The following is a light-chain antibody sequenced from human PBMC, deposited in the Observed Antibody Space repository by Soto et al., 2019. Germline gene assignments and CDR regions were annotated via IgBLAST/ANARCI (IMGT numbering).Light chain of an antibody. CDR2: AAS. CDR3: QQSYNTPLT. Sequence: DIPMTQSPSSLSASVGDRVTITCRASQSISSYLNWYQQKPGKAPKFLIYAASSLQSGVPSRFSGSGSGTDFTLTISSLQPEDFATYYCQQSYNTPLTVGPGTKVDIK. J-gene: IGKJ3*01. V-gene: IGKV1-39*01. CDR1: QSISSY.